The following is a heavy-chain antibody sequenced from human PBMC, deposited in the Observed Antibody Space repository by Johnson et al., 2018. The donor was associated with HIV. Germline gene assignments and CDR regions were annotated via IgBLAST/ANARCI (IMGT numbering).Heavy chain of an antibody. CDR3: AKDSRRWGAFSDAFDI. Sequence: VESGGGLVQPGGSLRLSCAASGFTFSSYGMHWVRQAPGKGLEWVAFIRYDGSNKYYADSVKGRFTISRDNSKNTLYLQMNSLRAEDTAVYYCAKDSRRWGAFSDAFDIWGQGTMVTVSS. D-gene: IGHD1-26*01. V-gene: IGHV3-30*02. CDR1: GFTFSSYG. CDR2: IRYDGSNK. J-gene: IGHJ3*02.